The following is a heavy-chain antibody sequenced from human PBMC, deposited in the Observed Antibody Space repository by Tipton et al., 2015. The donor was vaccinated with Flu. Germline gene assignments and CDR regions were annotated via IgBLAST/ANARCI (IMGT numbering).Heavy chain of an antibody. CDR3: ARRDYSNYVSDPKSWFDP. V-gene: IGHV4-59*08. CDR1: GDSISTYY. J-gene: IGHJ5*02. CDR2: VSRTGST. D-gene: IGHD4-11*01. Sequence: LRLSCTVSGDSISTYYWSWIRQPPGTGLEWIGTVSRTGSTIYNPSLKSRVTISIDTSKNQFSLNMRSVTAADMAVYYCARRDYSNYVSDPKSWFDPWGQGTLVTASS.